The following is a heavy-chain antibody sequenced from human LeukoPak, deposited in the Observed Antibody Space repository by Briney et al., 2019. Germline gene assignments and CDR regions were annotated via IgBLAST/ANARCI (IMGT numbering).Heavy chain of an antibody. V-gene: IGHV4-59*01. Sequence: SETLSLTCTVSGGSISSYYWSWLRQPPGKGLEWIGYIYYSGSTNYNPSLKSRVTISVDTSKNQFSLKLSSVTAADTAVYYCAREGYDFWSGHLPLDVWGQGTTVTVSS. CDR2: IYYSGST. D-gene: IGHD3-3*01. CDR1: GGSISSYY. J-gene: IGHJ6*02. CDR3: AREGYDFWSGHLPLDV.